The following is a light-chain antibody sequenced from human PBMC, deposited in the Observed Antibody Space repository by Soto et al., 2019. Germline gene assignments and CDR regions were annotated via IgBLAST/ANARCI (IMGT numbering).Light chain of an antibody. V-gene: IGLV1-40*01. Sequence: QSVLTQPPSVSGAPGQRVTISCTGSSSNIGAGYDVHWYQQLPGTAPKLLINGNSNRPSGVPDRFSGSKSGTSASLAITGLQADDEADYYCQSYDSSVTLRVFGTGTKLTVL. CDR2: GNS. CDR1: SSNIGAGYD. CDR3: QSYDSSVTLRV. J-gene: IGLJ1*01.